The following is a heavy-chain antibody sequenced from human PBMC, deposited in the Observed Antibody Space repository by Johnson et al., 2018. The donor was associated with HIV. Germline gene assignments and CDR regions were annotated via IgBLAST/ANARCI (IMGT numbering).Heavy chain of an antibody. V-gene: IGHV3-30*18. Sequence: QVQLVESGGGVVQPGRSLRVSCAASGFTFSSYGMHWVRQAPGKGLEWVAVTSNDGSNKYYADSVKGRFTIYRDNFKNTLYLQLNGLRPEETYVYYCAKEDPGRRALDSWGQGTVVTVSS. CDR3: AKEDPGRRALDS. D-gene: IGHD1-26*01. J-gene: IGHJ3*02. CDR2: TSNDGSNK. CDR1: GFTFSSYG.